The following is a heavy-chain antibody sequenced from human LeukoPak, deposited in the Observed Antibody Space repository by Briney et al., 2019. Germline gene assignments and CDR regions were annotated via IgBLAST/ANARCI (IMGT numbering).Heavy chain of an antibody. V-gene: IGHV1-46*01. CDR2: INPSGGST. J-gene: IGHJ3*02. CDR3: ASLLSSGYYSDAFDI. Sequence: ASVKVSCRASGYTFTSYYMHWVRQAPGQGLEWMGIINPSGGSTSYAQKFQGRVTMTRDTSTSTVHMELSSLRSEDTAVYYCASLLSSGYYSDAFDIWGQGTMVTVSS. D-gene: IGHD3-22*01. CDR1: GYTFTSYY.